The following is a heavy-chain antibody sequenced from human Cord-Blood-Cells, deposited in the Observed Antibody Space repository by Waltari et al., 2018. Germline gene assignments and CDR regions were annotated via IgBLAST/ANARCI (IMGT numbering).Heavy chain of an antibody. V-gene: IGHV4-34*01. Sequence: VQLQQWGAGLLKPPETLSLTCAVYGGSFSGYSWSWIRQPPGKGLEWIGEINHSGSTNYNPSLKSRVTISVDTSKNQFSLKLSSVTAADTAVYYCARGLDQIAARQGGNYMDVWGKGTTVTVSS. CDR2: INHSGST. D-gene: IGHD6-6*01. J-gene: IGHJ6*03. CDR3: ARGLDQIAARQGGNYMDV. CDR1: GGSFSGYS.